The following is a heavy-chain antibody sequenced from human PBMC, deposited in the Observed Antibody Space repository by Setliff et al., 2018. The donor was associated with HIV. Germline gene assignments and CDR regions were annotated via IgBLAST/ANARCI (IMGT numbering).Heavy chain of an antibody. CDR3: ARGKGVGGVIITGGLDV. V-gene: IGHV1-8*01. Sequence: ASVKVSCKASATFTNVDIHWLRRATGQGPEWMGWMNPNSGVSGYGQKFQGRVTMTRDTSISTAYMELSSLTSEDTAVYYCARGKGVGGVIITGGLDVWGKGTTVTVSS. J-gene: IGHJ6*04. CDR2: MNPNSGVS. CDR1: ATFTNVD. D-gene: IGHD3-10*01.